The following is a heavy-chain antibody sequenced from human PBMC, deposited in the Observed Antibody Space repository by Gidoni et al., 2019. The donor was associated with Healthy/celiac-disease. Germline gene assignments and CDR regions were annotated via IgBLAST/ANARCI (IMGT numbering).Heavy chain of an antibody. J-gene: IGHJ4*02. CDR1: GCTVSSYD. Sequence: EVQLVESGGGLVQPGGSLSLSWAASGCTVSSYDMHWVRQATGKGLSLVSAIGTAGDPYYPGSVKGRFTISRENAKHSLYLQMNSLRAGDTAVYYCARGRAYHMPFFDYWGQGTLVTVSS. D-gene: IGHD2-2*01. CDR3: ARGRAYHMPFFDY. V-gene: IGHV3-13*05. CDR2: IGTAGDP.